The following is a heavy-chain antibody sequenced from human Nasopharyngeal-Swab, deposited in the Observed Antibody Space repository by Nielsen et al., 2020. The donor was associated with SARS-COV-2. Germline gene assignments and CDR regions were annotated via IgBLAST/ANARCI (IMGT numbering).Heavy chain of an antibody. CDR3: ARNMGYFHTSIWLDP. Sequence: GESLKISCKTSGYDFAGYWIAWVRQKPGQGLEWMGIIYPDHSGPKYSPSFRGQVTFSVDKSISTAYLQWSNLEASDTAMYYCARNMGYFHTSIWLDPWGQGTLVTVSS. CDR2: IYPDHSGP. J-gene: IGHJ5*02. D-gene: IGHD2/OR15-2a*01. CDR1: GYDFAGYW. V-gene: IGHV5-51*01.